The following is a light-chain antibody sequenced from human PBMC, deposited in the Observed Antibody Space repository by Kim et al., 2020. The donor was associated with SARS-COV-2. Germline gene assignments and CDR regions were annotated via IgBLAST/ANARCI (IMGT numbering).Light chain of an antibody. CDR3: QQYGSSPPGT. J-gene: IGKJ1*01. V-gene: IGKV3-20*01. Sequence: PGERATLSCRASQCVGSSYLAWYKQTPGQAPRVVIYGASSMATVIPDMFSGSWYGTDFALTISRLEPEDFAVYYCQQYGSSPPGTFGQGTKVDIK. CDR2: GAS. CDR1: QCVGSSY.